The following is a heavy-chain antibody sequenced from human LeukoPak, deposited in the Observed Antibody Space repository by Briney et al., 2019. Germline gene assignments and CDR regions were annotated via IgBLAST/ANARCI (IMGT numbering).Heavy chain of an antibody. D-gene: IGHD4-17*01. J-gene: IGHJ6*03. V-gene: IGHV3-48*03. Sequence: GGSLRLSCAASGFTFSSYEMNWVRQAPGKGLEWVSYISSSGSTIYYADSVKGRFTISRDNAKNSLYLQMNSLRAEDTAVYYCAGHDYGDLHYYYYMDVWGKGTTVTVSS. CDR3: AGHDYGDLHYYYYMDV. CDR1: GFTFSSYE. CDR2: ISSSGSTI.